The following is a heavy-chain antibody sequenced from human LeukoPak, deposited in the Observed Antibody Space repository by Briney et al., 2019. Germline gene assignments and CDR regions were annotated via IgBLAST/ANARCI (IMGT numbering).Heavy chain of an antibody. CDR3: ARPLSGYWALFDY. Sequence: SETLSLTCTVSGGSISSSSYYWGWIRQPPGKGLEWIGSIYYSGSTYYNPSLKSRVTISVDTSKNQFSLKLSSVTAADTAVYYCARPLSGYWALFDYWGQGTLVTVSS. CDR2: IYYSGST. V-gene: IGHV4-39*01. J-gene: IGHJ4*02. CDR1: GGSISSSSYY. D-gene: IGHD5-12*01.